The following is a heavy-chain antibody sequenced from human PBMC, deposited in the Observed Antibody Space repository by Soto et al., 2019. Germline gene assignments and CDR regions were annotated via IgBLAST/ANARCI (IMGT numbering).Heavy chain of an antibody. V-gene: IGHV3-23*01. J-gene: IGHJ4*02. Sequence: GGSLRLSCAASGFTFSSYAMSWVRQAPGKGLEWVSAISGSGGSTYYADSVKGRFTISRDNSKNTLYLQMNSLRAEDTAVYYCASREGAYGGNSPFDYWGQGTLVTVSS. D-gene: IGHD4-17*01. CDR1: GFTFSSYA. CDR3: ASREGAYGGNSPFDY. CDR2: ISGSGGST.